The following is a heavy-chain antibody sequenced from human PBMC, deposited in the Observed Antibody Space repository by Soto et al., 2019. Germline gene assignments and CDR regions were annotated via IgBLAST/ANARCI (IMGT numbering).Heavy chain of an antibody. Sequence: EVQLLESGGGSVQPGGSLRLSCAASGFTFSSYAMSWVRQAPGKGLEWVAAIGGSGDQIFYADSVRGRFTITRDNSKKALVLQMNSLRAEDTAVYNCATAPWLQFAPSFDYWGQGTLVTVSS. CDR3: ATAPWLQFAPSFDY. CDR1: GFTFSSYA. J-gene: IGHJ4*02. V-gene: IGHV3-23*01. CDR2: IGGSGDQI. D-gene: IGHD5-12*01.